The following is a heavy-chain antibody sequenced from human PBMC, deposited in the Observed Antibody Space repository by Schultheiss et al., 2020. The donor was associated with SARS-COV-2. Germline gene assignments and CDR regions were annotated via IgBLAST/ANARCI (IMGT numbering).Heavy chain of an antibody. V-gene: IGHV4-4*07. CDR3: ARDSSSSSVYFDY. Sequence: SQTLSLTCTVSGGAIGSYYWSGIRQPAGKGLECIGRIYTSRSTNYNPSLKSRVTMSVDTSKNQFSLKLSSVTSADTAVYYCARDSSSSSVYFDYWGQGTLVTVSS. J-gene: IGHJ4*02. CDR1: GGAIGSYY. D-gene: IGHD6-13*01. CDR2: IYTSRST.